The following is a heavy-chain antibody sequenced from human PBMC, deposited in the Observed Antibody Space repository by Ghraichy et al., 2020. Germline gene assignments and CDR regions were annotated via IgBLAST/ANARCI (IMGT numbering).Heavy chain of an antibody. J-gene: IGHJ3*02. Sequence: SVKVSCKASGGTFSSYAISWVRQAPGQGLEWMGRIIPILGIANYAQKFQGRVTITADKSTSTAYMELSSLRSEDTAVYYCARVLTTVNAFDIWGQGTMVTVSS. CDR2: IIPILGIA. CDR1: GGTFSSYA. V-gene: IGHV1-69*04. CDR3: ARVLTTVNAFDI. D-gene: IGHD4-17*01.